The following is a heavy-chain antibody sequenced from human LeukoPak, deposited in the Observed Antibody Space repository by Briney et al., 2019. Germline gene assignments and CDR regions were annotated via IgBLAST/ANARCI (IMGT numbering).Heavy chain of an antibody. CDR2: IYSGGTT. CDR3: ARERISGHGSGRAYNWFDP. V-gene: IGHV3-66*01. CDR1: GFTVSNNY. Sequence: GGSLRLSCAASGFTVSNNYMSWVRQAPGKGLEWVPIIYSGGTTYYADSVKGRFTISRDNSKNTLYLQMNSLRAEDTAVYYCARERISGHGSGRAYNWFDPWGQGALVTVSS. J-gene: IGHJ5*02. D-gene: IGHD3-10*01.